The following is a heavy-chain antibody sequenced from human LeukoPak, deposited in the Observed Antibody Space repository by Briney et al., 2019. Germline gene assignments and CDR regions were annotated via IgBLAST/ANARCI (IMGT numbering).Heavy chain of an antibody. J-gene: IGHJ6*03. Sequence: ASVKVSCKASGYTFTSYGISWVRQAPGQGLEWMGGIIPIFGTANYAQKFQGRVTITADESTSTAYMELSSLRSEDTAVYYCARNKAYIAARQDYYYYMDVWGKGATVTVSS. CDR3: ARNKAYIAARQDYYYYMDV. CDR1: GYTFTSYG. V-gene: IGHV1-69*13. CDR2: IIPIFGTA. D-gene: IGHD6-6*01.